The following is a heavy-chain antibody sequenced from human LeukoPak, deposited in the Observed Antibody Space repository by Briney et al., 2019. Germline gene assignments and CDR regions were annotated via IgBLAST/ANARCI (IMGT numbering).Heavy chain of an antibody. V-gene: IGHV4-31*03. J-gene: IGHJ4*02. CDR1: GGSISSGGYY. CDR3: ARARSYDSSGYYSYYFDY. Sequence: PSQTLSLTCTVSGGSISSGGYYWSWIRQHPGEGLEWIGYIYYSGSTYYNPSLKSRVTISVDTSKNQFSLKLSSVAAADTAVYYCARARSYDSSGYYSYYFDYWGQGTLVTVSS. CDR2: IYYSGST. D-gene: IGHD3-22*01.